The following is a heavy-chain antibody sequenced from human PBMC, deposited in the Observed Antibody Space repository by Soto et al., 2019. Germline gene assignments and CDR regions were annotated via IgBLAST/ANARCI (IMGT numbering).Heavy chain of an antibody. J-gene: IGHJ5*02. CDR2: INPNSGCT. CDR1: GYTFTGYY. D-gene: IGHD6-13*01. V-gene: IGHV1-2*04. Sequence: QVQLVQSGAEVKKPGASLKVSCKASGYTFTGYYMHWVRQAPVQGLEWMGWINPNSGCTKYAQKFQGWVTMTRDTAISTVYMEVSRLRSDDTAGYYCARGGEVAAGGAYNWFDPRGQGTLVTVT. CDR3: ARGGEVAAGGAYNWFDP.